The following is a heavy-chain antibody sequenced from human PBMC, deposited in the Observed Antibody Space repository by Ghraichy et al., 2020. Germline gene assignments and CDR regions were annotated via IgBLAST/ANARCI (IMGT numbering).Heavy chain of an antibody. CDR1: GFSFSTYW. Sequence: LSLTCAASGFSFSTYWMHWVRQAPGKGLEWVANINRDGSERHYVDSVKGRFTISRDNAQNSLYLQMNSLSAEDTAVYYCARSPGVNFNYWGQGTLVTVSS. J-gene: IGHJ4*02. CDR2: INRDGSER. CDR3: ARSPGVNFNY. V-gene: IGHV3-7*03.